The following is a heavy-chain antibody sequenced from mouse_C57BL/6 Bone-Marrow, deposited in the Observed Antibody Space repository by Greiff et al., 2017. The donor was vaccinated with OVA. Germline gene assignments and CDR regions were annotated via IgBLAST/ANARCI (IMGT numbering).Heavy chain of an antibody. CDR2: ISSGSSTI. CDR1: GFTFSDYG. Sequence: VQLQQSGGGLVKPGGSLKLSCAASGFTFSDYGMHWVRQAPEKGLEWVAYISSGSSTIYYADTVKGRFTISRDNAKNTLFLQMTSLRSEDTAMYYCARDYYDYGEGFAYWGQGTLVTVSA. V-gene: IGHV5-17*01. J-gene: IGHJ3*01. D-gene: IGHD2-4*01. CDR3: ARDYYDYGEGFAY.